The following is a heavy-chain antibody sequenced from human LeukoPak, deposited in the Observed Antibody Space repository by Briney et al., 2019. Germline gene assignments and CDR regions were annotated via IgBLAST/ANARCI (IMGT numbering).Heavy chain of an antibody. CDR2: IYYSGST. CDR3: AREGGETGTLVPLGIYYYYGMDV. V-gene: IGHV4-31*03. CDR1: GGSISSGGYY. J-gene: IGHJ6*02. Sequence: PSETLSLTCTVSGGSISSGGYYWSWIRQHPGKGLEWIGYIYYSGSTYYNPSLKSRVTISVDTSKNQFSLKLSSVTAADTAVYYCAREGGETGTLVPLGIYYYYGMDVWGQGTTVTVSS. D-gene: IGHD1-1*01.